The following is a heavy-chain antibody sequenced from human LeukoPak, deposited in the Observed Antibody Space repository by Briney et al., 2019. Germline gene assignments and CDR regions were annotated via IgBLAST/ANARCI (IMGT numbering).Heavy chain of an antibody. D-gene: IGHD2-2*01. J-gene: IGHJ4*02. CDR1: GGSFSGYY. V-gene: IGHV4-34*01. CDR3: ARAQEYQLLDY. Sequence: SETLSLTCAVYGGSFSGYYWSWIRQPPGKGLEWIGEINHSGSTNYNPSLKSRVTISVDTSKNQFSLKLSSVTAADTAVYYCARAQEYQLLDYWGQGTLVTVSS. CDR2: INHSGST.